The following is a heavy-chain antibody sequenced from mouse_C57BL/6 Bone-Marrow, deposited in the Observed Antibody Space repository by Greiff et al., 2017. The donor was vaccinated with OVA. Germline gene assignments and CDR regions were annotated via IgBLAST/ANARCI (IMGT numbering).Heavy chain of an antibody. CDR2: IYPGDGDT. Sequence: QVQLQQSGPELVKPGASVKISCKASGYAFSSSWMTWVKQRPGKGLEWIGRIYPGDGDTNYNGKFKGNATLTADKSSSTAYMQLSSLTSEDSAVYFCARRRGFAYWGQGTLVTVSA. J-gene: IGHJ3*01. CDR3: ARRRGFAY. V-gene: IGHV1-82*01. CDR1: GYAFSSSW.